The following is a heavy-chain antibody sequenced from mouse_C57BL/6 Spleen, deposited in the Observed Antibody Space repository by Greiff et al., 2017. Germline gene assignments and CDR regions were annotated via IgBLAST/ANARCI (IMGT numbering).Heavy chain of an antibody. CDR3: AREDYYYAMDY. CDR1: GYTFTSYW. V-gene: IGHV1-64*01. CDR2: IHPNSGST. J-gene: IGHJ4*01. D-gene: IGHD2-4*01. Sequence: QVQLQQPGAELVKPGASVKLSCKASGYTFTSYWMHWVKQRPGQGLEWIGMIHPNSGSTNYNEKFKSKATLTVDKSSSTAYMQLSSLTSEDSAVYYCAREDYYYAMDYWGQGTSDTVSS.